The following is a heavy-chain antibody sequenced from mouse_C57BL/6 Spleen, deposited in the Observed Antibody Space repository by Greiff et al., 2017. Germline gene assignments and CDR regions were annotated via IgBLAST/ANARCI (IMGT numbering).Heavy chain of an antibody. CDR3: ARVLGDLLYYFDY. V-gene: IGHV1-55*01. CDR2: IYPGSGST. CDR1: GYTFTSYW. D-gene: IGHD1-1*01. J-gene: IGHJ2*01. Sequence: VQLQQPGAELVKPGASVKMSCKASGYTFTSYWITWVKQRPGQGLEWIGDIYPGSGSTNYNEKFKSKATLTVDTSSSTAYMQLSSLTSEDSAVYYCARVLGDLLYYFDYWGQGTTLTVSS.